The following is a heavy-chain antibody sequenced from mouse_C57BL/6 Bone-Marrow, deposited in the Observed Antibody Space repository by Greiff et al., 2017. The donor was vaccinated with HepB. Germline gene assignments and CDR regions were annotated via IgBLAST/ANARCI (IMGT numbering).Heavy chain of an antibody. CDR1: GYTFTSYG. Sequence: VKLMESGAELARPGASVKLSCKASGYTFTSYGISWVKQRTGQGLEWIGEIYPRSGNTYYNEKFKGKATLTADKSSSTAYMELRSLTSEDSAVYFCARYDYDEENWGQGTSVTVSS. J-gene: IGHJ4*01. V-gene: IGHV1-81*01. D-gene: IGHD2-4*01. CDR2: IYPRSGNT. CDR3: ARYDYDEEN.